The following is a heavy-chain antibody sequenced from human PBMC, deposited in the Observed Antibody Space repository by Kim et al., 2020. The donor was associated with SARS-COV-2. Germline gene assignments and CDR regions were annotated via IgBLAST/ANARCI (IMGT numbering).Heavy chain of an antibody. CDR2: ISTYNGNT. CDR3: ARGAISSTGRLDY. D-gene: IGHD2-2*02. V-gene: IGHV1-18*01. Sequence: ASVKVSCKTSGYTLSDFGITWVRQVPGQGLEWMGWISTYNGNTNYVQKLPGRLTMAADTSTSTSYMELSSLTSDDTAVYFCARGAISSTGRLDYWGQGTLVTVSS. J-gene: IGHJ4*02. CDR1: GYTLSDFG.